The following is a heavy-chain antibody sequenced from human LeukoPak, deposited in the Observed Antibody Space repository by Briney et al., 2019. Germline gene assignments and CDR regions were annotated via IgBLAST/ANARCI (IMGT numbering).Heavy chain of an antibody. V-gene: IGHV1-46*01. CDR1: GYTFTSYY. CDR2: INPSGGST. Sequence: ASVKVSCKASGYTFTSYYMHWVRQAPGQGLEWMGIINPSGGSTSYAQKFQGRVTMTRDTSISTAYMELSRLRSDDTAVYYCARDKSIAARPYGMDVWGQGTTVTVSS. D-gene: IGHD6-6*01. J-gene: IGHJ6*02. CDR3: ARDKSIAARPYGMDV.